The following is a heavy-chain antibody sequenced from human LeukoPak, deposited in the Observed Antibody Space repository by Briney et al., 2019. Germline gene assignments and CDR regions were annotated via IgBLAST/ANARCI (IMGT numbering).Heavy chain of an antibody. CDR1: GGTFSSYA. CDR3: ASPGKYQLLGWFDP. V-gene: IGHV1-69*13. D-gene: IGHD2-2*01. Sequence: SVKVSCKASGGTFSSYAISWVRQAPGQGLEWMGGIIPIFGTANYAQKVQGRVTITADESTSKAYMELNSLRSEDTAVYYCASPGKYQLLGWFDPWGQGTLVTVSS. J-gene: IGHJ5*02. CDR2: IIPIFGTA.